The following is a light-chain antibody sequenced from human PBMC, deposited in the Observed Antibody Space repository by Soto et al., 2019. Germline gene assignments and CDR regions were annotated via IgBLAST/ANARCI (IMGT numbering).Light chain of an antibody. CDR2: LNSDGSH. CDR1: SGHSSYA. J-gene: IGLJ1*01. CDR3: QTWGTGIQV. V-gene: IGLV4-69*01. Sequence: QPVLTQSPSASASLGASVKLTCTLSSGHSSYAIAWHQQQPEKGPRYLMKLNSDGSHSKGDGIPDRFSGSSSGAERYLTISXXXXXXEADYYCQTWGTGIQVFGTGTKV.